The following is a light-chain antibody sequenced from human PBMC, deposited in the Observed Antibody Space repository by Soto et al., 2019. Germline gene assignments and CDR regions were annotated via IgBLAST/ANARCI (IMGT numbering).Light chain of an antibody. J-gene: IGKJ1*01. CDR3: HQYGTSGGT. CDR1: QSVSSNS. CDR2: AAA. V-gene: IGKV3-20*01. Sequence: IVSTQSPDTLSLSPGARATLSCRATQSVSSNSLAWYQQKPGQAPRLLIYAAATRATGIPDRFSGSGSGTDFTLTISRLEPEDFAVYYCHQYGTSGGTVGQGTKVDI.